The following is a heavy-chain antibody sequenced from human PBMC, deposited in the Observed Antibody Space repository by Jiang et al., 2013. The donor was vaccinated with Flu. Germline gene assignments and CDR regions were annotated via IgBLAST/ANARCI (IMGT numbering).Heavy chain of an antibody. CDR1: GYSFGAYW. Sequence: GAEVKKPGDSLKISCKASGYSFGAYWIGWVRQMPGKGLEWMGIIYPSNSETTYSASFQGQVTISVDRSTSTAYLQWSSLKASDSAMYFCARPTSGWYLYWGPG. CDR2: IYPSNSET. V-gene: IGHV5-51*01. CDR3: ARPTSGWYLY. D-gene: IGHD6-19*01. J-gene: IGHJ4*02.